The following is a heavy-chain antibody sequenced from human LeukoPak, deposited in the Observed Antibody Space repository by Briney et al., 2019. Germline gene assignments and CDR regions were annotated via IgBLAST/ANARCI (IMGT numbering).Heavy chain of an antibody. Sequence: GESLKISCKGSGYSFTSYWIGWVRQMPGKGLEWMGIIYPGDSDTRCSPSFQGQVTISADKSISTAYLQWSSLKASDTAMYYCASRGSSGDYALAFDIWGQGTMVTVSS. V-gene: IGHV5-51*01. D-gene: IGHD4-17*01. CDR2: IYPGDSDT. J-gene: IGHJ3*02. CDR1: GYSFTSYW. CDR3: ASRGSSGDYALAFDI.